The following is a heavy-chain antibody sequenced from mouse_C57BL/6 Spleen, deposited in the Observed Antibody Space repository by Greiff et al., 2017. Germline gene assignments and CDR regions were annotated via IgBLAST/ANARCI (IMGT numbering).Heavy chain of an antibody. CDR3: ARRRAYDLFDY. Sequence: QVQLQQPGAELVRPGSSVKLSCKASCYTFPSYWMHWVQQRPIQGLEWIGNIDPSDSEPHYNHKFKEKATLHVDKSSSTAYMQLSSRTSEDSAVYYFARRRAYDLFDYWGQGTTLTVSS. CDR1: CYTFPSYW. CDR2: IDPSDSEP. D-gene: IGHD2-3*01. J-gene: IGHJ2*01. V-gene: IGHV1-52*01.